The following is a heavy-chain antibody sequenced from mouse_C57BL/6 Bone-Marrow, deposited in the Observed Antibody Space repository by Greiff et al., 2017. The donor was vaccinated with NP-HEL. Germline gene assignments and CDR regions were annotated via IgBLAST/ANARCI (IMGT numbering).Heavy chain of an antibody. CDR3: TGHYGSSYDWYFDV. J-gene: IGHJ1*03. V-gene: IGHV1-15*01. CDR2: IDPETGGT. D-gene: IGHD1-1*01. Sequence: QVQLQQSGAELVRPGASVTLSCKASGYTFTDYEMHWVKQTPVHGLEWIGAIDPETGGTAYNQKFKGKAILTADKSSSTAYMELRSLTSEDSAVYYCTGHYGSSYDWYFDVWGTGTTVTVSS. CDR1: GYTFTDYE.